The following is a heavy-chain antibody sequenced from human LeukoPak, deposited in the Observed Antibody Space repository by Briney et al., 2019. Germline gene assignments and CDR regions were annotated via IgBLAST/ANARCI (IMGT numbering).Heavy chain of an antibody. CDR1: GFTFTNAW. D-gene: IGHD1-26*01. CDR2: INGDGRII. V-gene: IGHV3-74*03. J-gene: IGHJ1*01. Sequence: GGSLRLSCAASGFTFTNAWMNWVRQAPGKGLVWISRINGDGRIIEHAESVKGRFTISRNNADNTLHLQMNSLRAEDTAVYHCVREVGAPGSFQHWGQGAPVTVS. CDR3: VREVGAPGSFQH.